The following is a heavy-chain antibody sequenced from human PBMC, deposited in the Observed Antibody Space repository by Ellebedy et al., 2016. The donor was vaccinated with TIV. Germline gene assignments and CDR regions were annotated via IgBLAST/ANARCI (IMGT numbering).Heavy chain of an antibody. CDR3: ARDLRSSWYDWYFDL. CDR2: IYYSGST. D-gene: IGHD6-13*01. Sequence: LRLSCTVSGGSISSGDYYWSWIRQPPGKGLEWIGYIYYSGSTYYNPSLKSRVTISVDTSKNQFSLKLSSVTAADTAVYYCARDLRSSWYDWYFDLWGRGTLVTVSS. CDR1: GGSISSGDYY. V-gene: IGHV4-30-4*01. J-gene: IGHJ2*01.